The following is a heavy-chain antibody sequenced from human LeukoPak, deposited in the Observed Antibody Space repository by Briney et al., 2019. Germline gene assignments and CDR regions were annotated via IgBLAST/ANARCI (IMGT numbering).Heavy chain of an antibody. CDR2: ISGSGGST. CDR3: AKDLGYYDSSGYSAYYYGMDV. Sequence: GGSLRLSCAASGFTFSSCAMSWVRQAPGKGLEWVSAISGSGGSTYYADSVKGRFTISRDNSKNTLYLQMNSLRAEDTAVYYCAKDLGYYDSSGYSAYYYGMDVWGKGSTVTVSS. D-gene: IGHD3-22*01. J-gene: IGHJ6*04. CDR1: GFTFSSCA. V-gene: IGHV3-23*01.